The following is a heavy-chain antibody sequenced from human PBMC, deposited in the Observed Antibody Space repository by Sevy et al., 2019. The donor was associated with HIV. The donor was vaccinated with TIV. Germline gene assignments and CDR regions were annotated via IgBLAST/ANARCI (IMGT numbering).Heavy chain of an antibody. V-gene: IGHV1-2*02. CDR2: INPNSGGT. D-gene: IGHD3-10*01. CDR3: AGERITMVRGVPGP. J-gene: IGHJ5*02. CDR1: GYTFTGYY. Sequence: ASVKVSCKASGYTFTGYYMHWVRQAPGQGLEWMGWINPNSGGTNYAQKFQGRVIMTRDTSISTAYMELSRLRSDDTAVYYCAGERITMVRGVPGPWGQGTLVTVSS.